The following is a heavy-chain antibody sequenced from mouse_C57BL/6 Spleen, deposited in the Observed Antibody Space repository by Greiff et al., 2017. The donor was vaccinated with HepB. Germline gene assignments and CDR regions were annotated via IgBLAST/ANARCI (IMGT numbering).Heavy chain of an antibody. D-gene: IGHD1-1*01. Sequence: QVQLQQPGAELVKPGASVKLSCKASGYTFTSYWMHWVKQRPGQGLEWIGMIHPNSGSTNYNEKFKSKATLTVDKSSSTAYMQLSSLTSEDSAVYYCASTTVVAGRDFDYWGQGTTLTVSS. CDR2: IHPNSGST. CDR3: ASTTVVAGRDFDY. J-gene: IGHJ2*01. V-gene: IGHV1-64*01. CDR1: GYTFTSYW.